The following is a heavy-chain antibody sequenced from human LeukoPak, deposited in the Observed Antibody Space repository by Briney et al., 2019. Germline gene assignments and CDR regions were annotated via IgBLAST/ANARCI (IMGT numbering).Heavy chain of an antibody. V-gene: IGHV4-39*01. Sequence: PSETLSLTCTVSGGSISSSSYYWGWIRQPPGKGLEWIGSIYYSGSTYYNPSLKSRVTISVDTSKNQFSLKLSSVTAADTAVYYCAIYDFWSGYVQHWGQGTLVTVSS. D-gene: IGHD3-3*01. CDR1: GGSISSSSYY. CDR2: IYYSGST. J-gene: IGHJ1*01. CDR3: AIYDFWSGYVQH.